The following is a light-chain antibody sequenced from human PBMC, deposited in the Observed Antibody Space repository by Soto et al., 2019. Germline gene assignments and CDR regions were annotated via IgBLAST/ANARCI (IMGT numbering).Light chain of an antibody. Sequence: QSALTQPASVSGSPGQSITISCAGTSSDVGSYDLVSWYQQHPGKAPKLIIYEVNKRPSGVSNRLSGSKSGNTASLTISGLHTEDEADYYCCSYARVYVFGSGTKLTVL. V-gene: IGLV2-23*02. CDR1: SSDVGSYDL. CDR2: EVN. CDR3: CSYARVYV. J-gene: IGLJ1*01.